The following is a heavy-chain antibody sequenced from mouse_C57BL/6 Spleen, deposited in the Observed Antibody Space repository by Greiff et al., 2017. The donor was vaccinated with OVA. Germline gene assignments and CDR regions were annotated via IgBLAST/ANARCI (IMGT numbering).Heavy chain of an antibody. D-gene: IGHD2-4*01. CDR2: ITPNNGGT. J-gene: IGHJ2*01. CDR1: GYTFTDYN. CDR3: ARLYYDYDCYYFDY. Sequence: EVPLQQSGPELVKPGASVKMSCKASGYTFTDYNMHWVKQSHGKSLEWIGYITPNNGGTSYNQKFTGKATLTVNQSSSTAYMELRSLTSEYSAVYYCARLYYDYDCYYFDYWGQGTTLTVSS. V-gene: IGHV1-22*01.